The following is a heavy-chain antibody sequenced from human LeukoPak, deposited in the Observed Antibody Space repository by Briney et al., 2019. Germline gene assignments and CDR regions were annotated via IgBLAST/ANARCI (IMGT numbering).Heavy chain of an antibody. V-gene: IGHV4-59*08. J-gene: IGHJ6*02. Sequence: PSETLSLTCTVSGGSISSYYWSWIRQPPGKGLEWIGYIYYSGSTNYNPSLKSRVTISVDTSKSQFSLKLTSVTAADTAVYYCARGGDTYYDFWSGYRYYYGMDVWGQGTTVTVSS. D-gene: IGHD3-3*01. CDR3: ARGGDTYYDFWSGYRYYYGMDV. CDR2: IYYSGST. CDR1: GGSISSYY.